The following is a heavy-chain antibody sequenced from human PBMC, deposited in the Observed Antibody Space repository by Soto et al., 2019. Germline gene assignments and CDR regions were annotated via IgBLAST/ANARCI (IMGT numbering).Heavy chain of an antibody. CDR2: IIPIFGTA. CDR3: ARGQQPTPKYYYYGMDV. J-gene: IGHJ6*02. V-gene: IGHV1-69*13. CDR1: GGTFSSYA. D-gene: IGHD6-13*01. Sequence: SVKVSCKASGGTFSSYAISWVRQAPGQGLEWMGGIIPIFGTANYAQKFLGRVTITADESTSTAYMELSSLRSEDTAVYYCARGQQPTPKYYYYGMDVWGQGTTVTVSS.